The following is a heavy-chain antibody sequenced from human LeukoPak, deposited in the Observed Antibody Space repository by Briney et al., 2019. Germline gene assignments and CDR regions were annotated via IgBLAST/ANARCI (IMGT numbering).Heavy chain of an antibody. CDR2: IYYSGST. CDR3: ARDMGITMARGVITVSAFDI. Sequence: SETLSLTCTVSGDSTSSGGYYWSWIRQPPGKGLEWIGYIYYSGSTHYNPSLQSRVTMSRDRSKSQFSLKLSSVTVADTAVYYCARDMGITMARGVITVSAFDIWGQGTMVTVSS. V-gene: IGHV4-30-2*01. CDR1: GDSTSSGGYY. D-gene: IGHD3-10*01. J-gene: IGHJ3*02.